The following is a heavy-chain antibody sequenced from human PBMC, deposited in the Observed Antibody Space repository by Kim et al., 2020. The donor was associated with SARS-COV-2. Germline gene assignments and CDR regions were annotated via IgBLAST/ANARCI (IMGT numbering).Heavy chain of an antibody. D-gene: IGHD3-10*01. Sequence: GGSLRLSCAASGFNFSNFGMHWVRQAPGKGLEWLTVMSYHGKNKYYADSVKGRFTISRDNSENTLYLQMNSLRTEDTAVYYCAKEITVVRGVYFYYGMDVWGQGTTVIVSS. CDR2: MSYHGKNK. CDR3: AKEITVVRGVYFYYGMDV. V-gene: IGHV3-30*18. CDR1: GFNFSNFG. J-gene: IGHJ6*02.